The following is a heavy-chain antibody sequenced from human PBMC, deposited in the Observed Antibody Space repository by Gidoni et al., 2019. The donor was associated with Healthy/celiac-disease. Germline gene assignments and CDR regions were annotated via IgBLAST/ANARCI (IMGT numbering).Heavy chain of an antibody. J-gene: IGHJ3*02. CDR3: ARLIWGAYDAFDI. Sequence: QLQLQESGPGLVKPSETLSLTCTVSGGSISSSSYYWGWIRQPPGKGLEWIGSIYYSGSTYYNPSLKSRVTISVDTSKNQFSLKLSSVTAADTAVYYCARLIWGAYDAFDIWGQGTMVTVSS. V-gene: IGHV4-39*01. D-gene: IGHD1-26*01. CDR2: IYYSGST. CDR1: GGSISSSSYY.